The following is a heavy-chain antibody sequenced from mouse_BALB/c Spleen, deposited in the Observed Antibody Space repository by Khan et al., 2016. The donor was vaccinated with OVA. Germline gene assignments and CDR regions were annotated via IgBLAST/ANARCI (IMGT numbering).Heavy chain of an antibody. CDR1: GFTFSSYA. CDR3: ARSLVDYYAMDY. J-gene: IGHJ4*01. V-gene: IGHV5-9-3*01. D-gene: IGHD2-2*01. CDR2: ISSGGHYT. Sequence: EVELVESGGGLVKPGGSLKLSCSASGFTFSSYAMSWVRQTPEKRLELVATISSGGHYTFYPDSVKGRFTISRDNARNTLYLQMCSLRSEDTAMYYCARSLVDYYAMDYWGQGTSVTVSS.